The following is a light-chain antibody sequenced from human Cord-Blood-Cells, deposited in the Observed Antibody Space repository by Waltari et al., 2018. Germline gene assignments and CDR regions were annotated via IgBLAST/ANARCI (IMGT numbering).Light chain of an antibody. V-gene: IGKV1-39*01. J-gene: IGKJ4*01. CDR1: QSISSY. Sequence: DIQMTHSPSSLSASVGDRVTITCRASQSISSYLNWYQQKPGKAPKLLIYAASSLQSGVPSRFSGSGSGTDFTLTISSLQPEDFATYYCQQSYSTHALTFGGGTKVEIK. CDR2: AAS. CDR3: QQSYSTHALT.